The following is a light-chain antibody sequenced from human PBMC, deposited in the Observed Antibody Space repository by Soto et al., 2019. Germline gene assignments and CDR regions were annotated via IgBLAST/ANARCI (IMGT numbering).Light chain of an antibody. CDR2: GAS. CDR3: QKYGSSPRT. V-gene: IGKV3-20*01. CDR1: QSVSSGY. J-gene: IGKJ1*01. Sequence: EIVFTQSPGTLSLSPGERATLSCRASQSVSSGYLVWYQQKPGQAPRLLIYGASSRATGIPDRFSGSGSGTDFTLTISRLEPEDFAVYYCQKYGSSPRTFGQGTKVDIK.